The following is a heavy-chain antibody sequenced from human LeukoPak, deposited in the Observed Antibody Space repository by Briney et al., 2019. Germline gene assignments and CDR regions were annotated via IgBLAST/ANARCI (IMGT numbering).Heavy chain of an antibody. J-gene: IGHJ4*02. D-gene: IGHD5-24*01. V-gene: IGHV4-59*01. CDR3: ARANGEMATIQTYFDY. CDR1: GGSTSSYY. CDR2: IYYSGST. Sequence: PSETLSLTCTVSGGSTSSYYWSWIRQPPGKGLEWIGYIYYSGSTNYNPSLKSRVAISVDTSKNQFSLKLSSVTAVDTAVYYCARANGEMATIQTYFDYWGQGTLVTVSS.